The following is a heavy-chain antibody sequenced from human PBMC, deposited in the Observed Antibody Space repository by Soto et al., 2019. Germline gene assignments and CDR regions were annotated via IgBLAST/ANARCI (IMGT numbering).Heavy chain of an antibody. Sequence: LRLSCNCSGFMFSEHAITWVRQAPGKGLEWVGFIRNTPYGGTTDYAASVRGRFTISRDDSESIAYLQMNSLKTEDSGVYYCSRGSFGYYGPWGPGTLVTVSS. CDR2: IRNTPYGGTT. CDR1: GFMFSEHA. CDR3: SRGSFGYYGP. J-gene: IGHJ5*02. V-gene: IGHV3-49*04. D-gene: IGHD2-2*03.